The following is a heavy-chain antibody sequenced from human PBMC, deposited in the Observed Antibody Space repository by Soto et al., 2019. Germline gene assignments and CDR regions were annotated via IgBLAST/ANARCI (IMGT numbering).Heavy chain of an antibody. CDR3: ARDGQSGFGTDYFDY. V-gene: IGHV3-21*01. CDR2: ISSSSSYI. CDR1: GFTFSSYS. Sequence: EVQLVESGGGLVKPGGSLRLSCAASGFTFSSYSMNWVRQAPGKGLEWVSSISSSSSYIYYADSVKGRFTISRDNAKNSLYLQMNSLRAEDTAVYYCARDGQSGFGTDYFDYWGPGTLVTVSS. D-gene: IGHD3-3*01. J-gene: IGHJ4*02.